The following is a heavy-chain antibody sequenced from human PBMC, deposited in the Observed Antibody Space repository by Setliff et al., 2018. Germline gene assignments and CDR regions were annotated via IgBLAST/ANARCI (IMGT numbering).Heavy chain of an antibody. Sequence: SVKVSCKASRGTFSSYGITWVRQAPGQGLEWMGGIIPIFGTTDYAQKFQGRVTITTDESTSTAYMELSSLRSEDTAVYYCAINVHTAGGADFWGQGTLVTVSS. J-gene: IGHJ4*02. CDR1: RGTFSSYG. CDR2: IIPIFGTT. V-gene: IGHV1-69*05. D-gene: IGHD1-26*01. CDR3: AINVHTAGGADF.